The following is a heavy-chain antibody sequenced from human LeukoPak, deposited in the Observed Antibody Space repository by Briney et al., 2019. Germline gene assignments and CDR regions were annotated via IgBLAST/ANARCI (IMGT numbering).Heavy chain of an antibody. CDR3: ARVYSSSSEGGDY. CDR1: GFTFSSYS. D-gene: IGHD6-6*01. CDR2: ISSSSSYI. J-gene: IGHJ4*02. Sequence: GGSLRLSCAASGFTFSSYSMNWVRQAPGKGLEWVSSISSSSSYIYYADSVKGRFTTSRDNAKNSLYLQMNSLRAEDTAVYYCARVYSSSSEGGDYWGQGTLVTVSS. V-gene: IGHV3-21*01.